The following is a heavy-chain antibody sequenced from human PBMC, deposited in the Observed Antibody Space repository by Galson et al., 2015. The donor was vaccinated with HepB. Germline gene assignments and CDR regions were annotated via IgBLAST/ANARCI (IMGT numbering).Heavy chain of an antibody. CDR2: LSVSGSTT. CDR1: GFIFSSYA. Sequence: SLRLSCAASGFIFSSYAMSWVRQAPGKGLEWVPALSVSGSTTYYSDSMKGRFTISRDNSKNTLFLEMNSLRAEDTALYYCAKDHPWFGEVDVFDVWGQGTMVIVSS. V-gene: IGHV3-23*01. D-gene: IGHD3-10*01. CDR3: AKDHPWFGEVDVFDV. J-gene: IGHJ3*01.